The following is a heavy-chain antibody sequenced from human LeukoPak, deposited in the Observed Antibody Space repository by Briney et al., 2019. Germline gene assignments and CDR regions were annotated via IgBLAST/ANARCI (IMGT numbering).Heavy chain of an antibody. Sequence: GGSLRLSCAASGFTFSSYSMNWVRQAPGKGLEWVSYISSSSSTIYYADSVKGRFTISRDNAKNSLYLQMNSLRAEDTAVYYCARPEYEDIVVVPAAIRYWGQGTLVTVSS. CDR3: ARPEYEDIVVVPAAIRY. J-gene: IGHJ4*02. D-gene: IGHD2-2*02. CDR1: GFTFSSYS. CDR2: ISSSSSTI. V-gene: IGHV3-48*04.